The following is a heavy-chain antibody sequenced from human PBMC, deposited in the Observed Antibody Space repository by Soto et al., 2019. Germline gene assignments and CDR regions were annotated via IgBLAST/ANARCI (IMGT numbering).Heavy chain of an antibody. Sequence: QVRLVQSGAEVKKPGSSVKVSCKASGGTFSSYAISWVRQAPGQGLEWMGGIIPIFGTANYAQKFQGRVTITADESTSTAYMELSSLRSEDTAVYYCATVWDYGDYVSHPTLRSPAYYYGMDVWGQGTTVTVSS. CDR3: ATVWDYGDYVSHPTLRSPAYYYGMDV. CDR1: GGTFSSYA. D-gene: IGHD4-17*01. V-gene: IGHV1-69*12. J-gene: IGHJ6*02. CDR2: IIPIFGTA.